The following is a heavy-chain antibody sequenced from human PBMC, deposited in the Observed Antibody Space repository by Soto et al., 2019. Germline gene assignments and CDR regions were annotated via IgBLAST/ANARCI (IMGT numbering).Heavy chain of an antibody. CDR1: GYTFTSYY. Sequence: QVQLVQSGAEVKKPGASVKVSCKASGYTFTSYYMHWVRQAPGQGLEWMGIINPSGGSTSYAQKFRGRVTMTRDTSTSTVYMELSSLRSEDTAVYYCARGCSGGSCLDAFDIWGQGTMVTVSS. D-gene: IGHD2-15*01. J-gene: IGHJ3*02. V-gene: IGHV1-46*03. CDR3: ARGCSGGSCLDAFDI. CDR2: INPSGGST.